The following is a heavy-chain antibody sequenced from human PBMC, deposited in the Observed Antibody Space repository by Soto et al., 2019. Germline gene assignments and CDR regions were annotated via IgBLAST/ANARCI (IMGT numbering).Heavy chain of an antibody. CDR1: GGSISSYY. Sequence: SETLSLTCTVSGGSISSYYWSWIRQPPGKGLEWIGYIYYSGSTNYNPSLKSRVTISVDTSKNQFSLKLSSVTAADTAVYYCARRWGAAFDYWGQGTLVTVSS. V-gene: IGHV4-59*08. CDR3: ARRWGAAFDY. CDR2: IYYSGST. J-gene: IGHJ4*02. D-gene: IGHD1-26*01.